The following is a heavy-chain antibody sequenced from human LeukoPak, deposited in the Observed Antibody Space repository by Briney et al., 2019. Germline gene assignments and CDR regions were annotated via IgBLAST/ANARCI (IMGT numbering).Heavy chain of an antibody. D-gene: IGHD2-15*01. Sequence: PSETLSLTCTVSGDSITKYFWSWLREPPGKGLEWIGYIYYTGSTNYKPSLRSRVTISVDTSTNQFSLRLRSLTAGDTAVYYCARGRVAYSAYYFDYWGQGTVVTVSS. CDR1: GDSITKYF. J-gene: IGHJ4*02. V-gene: IGHV4-59*01. CDR3: ARGRVAYSAYYFDY. CDR2: IYYTGST.